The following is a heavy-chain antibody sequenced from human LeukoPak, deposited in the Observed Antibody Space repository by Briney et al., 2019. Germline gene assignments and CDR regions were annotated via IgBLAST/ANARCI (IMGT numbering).Heavy chain of an antibody. CDR2: ITPILGIA. D-gene: IGHD6-6*01. Sequence: SVKVSCKASGGTFSSYAISWVRQAPGQGLEWMGRITPILGIANYAQKFQGRVTITADKSTSTAYMELSSLRSEDTAVYYCARDLIAARPVAPFDYWGQGTLVTVSS. CDR1: GGTFSSYA. J-gene: IGHJ4*02. CDR3: ARDLIAARPVAPFDY. V-gene: IGHV1-69*04.